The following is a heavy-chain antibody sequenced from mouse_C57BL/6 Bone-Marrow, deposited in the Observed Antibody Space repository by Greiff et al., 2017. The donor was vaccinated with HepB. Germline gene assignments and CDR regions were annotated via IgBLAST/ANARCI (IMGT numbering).Heavy chain of an antibody. J-gene: IGHJ2*01. CDR3: ARRTTYYGSSYSDY. D-gene: IGHD1-1*01. CDR1: GYTFTDYY. V-gene: IGHV1-26*01. CDR2: INPNNGGT. Sequence: EVQLQQSGPELVKPGASVKISCKASGYTFTDYYMNWVKQSHGKSLEWIGDINPNNGGTIYNQKFKGKATLTVDKSSSTAYMELRSLTSEDTAVYYCARRTTYYGSSYSDYWGQGTTLTVSS.